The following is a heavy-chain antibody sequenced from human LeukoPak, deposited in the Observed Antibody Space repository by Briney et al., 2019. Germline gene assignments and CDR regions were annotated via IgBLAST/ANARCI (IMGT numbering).Heavy chain of an antibody. V-gene: IGHV4-61*02. Sequence: KPSQTLSLTCTVSGGSISSGSYYWSWIRQPAGKGLEWIGRIYTSGSTNYNPSLKSRVTISVDTSKNQFSLKLSSVTAADTAVYYCARDCSGGSCYSGVGVDPWGQGTLVTVSS. CDR2: IYTSGST. CDR3: ARDCSGGSCYSGVGVDP. J-gene: IGHJ5*02. CDR1: GGSISSGSYY. D-gene: IGHD2-15*01.